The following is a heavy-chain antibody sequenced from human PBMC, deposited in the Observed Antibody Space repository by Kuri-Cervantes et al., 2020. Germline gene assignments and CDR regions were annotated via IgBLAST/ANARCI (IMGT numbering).Heavy chain of an antibody. CDR1: GGSITSYY. Sequence: ESLKISCTVSGGSITSYYWSWIRQPPGKGLEWIGYIYYSGCTNYNPSLKSRVTISLDTSKNQFSLKLSSVTAADTAVYYCARGSMGWFGESTRLDYWGQGTLVTVSS. D-gene: IGHD3-10*01. CDR3: ARGSMGWFGESTRLDY. V-gene: IGHV4-59*12. CDR2: IYYSGCT. J-gene: IGHJ4*02.